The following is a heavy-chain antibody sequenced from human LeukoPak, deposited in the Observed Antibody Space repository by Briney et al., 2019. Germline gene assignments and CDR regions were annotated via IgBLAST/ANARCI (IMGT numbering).Heavy chain of an antibody. J-gene: IGHJ4*02. V-gene: IGHV4-34*01. CDR1: GGSFSGYY. CDR2: INHSGST. CDR3: ARGLAAFDY. Sequence: SETPSLTCAVYGGSFSGYYRSWIRQPPGKGLEWIGEINHSGSTNYNPSLKSRATISVDTSKNQFSLKLSFVTAADTAVYYCARGLAAFDYWGQGTLVTVSS. D-gene: IGHD6-19*01.